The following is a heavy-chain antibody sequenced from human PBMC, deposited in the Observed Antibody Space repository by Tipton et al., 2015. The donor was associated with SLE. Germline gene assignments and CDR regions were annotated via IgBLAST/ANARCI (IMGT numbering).Heavy chain of an antibody. CDR2: INQDGSEK. D-gene: IGHD6-19*01. Sequence: GSLRLSCAGSGFTFNSHWMSWVRQAPGKGLEWVANINQDGSEKYYVDSVKGRFTISRDNAKNLLYLQMNSLRAEDTAVYYCATNWGVAMVGWFDPWGQGALVTVSS. CDR1: GFTFNSHW. V-gene: IGHV3-7*01. J-gene: IGHJ5*02. CDR3: ATNWGVAMVGWFDP.